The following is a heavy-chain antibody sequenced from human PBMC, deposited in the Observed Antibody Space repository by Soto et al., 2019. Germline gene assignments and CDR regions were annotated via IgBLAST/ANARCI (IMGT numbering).Heavy chain of an antibody. Sequence: ASVKVSCKASGYTFTSYAMHWVRQAPGQRLEWMGWINAGNGNTKYSQKFQGRVTITRDTSASTAYMELSSLRSEDTAVYYCARGRELLGSQFDYRGQGTLVTVSS. CDR3: ARGRELLGSQFDY. CDR1: GYTFTSYA. D-gene: IGHD1-26*01. J-gene: IGHJ4*02. V-gene: IGHV1-3*01. CDR2: INAGNGNT.